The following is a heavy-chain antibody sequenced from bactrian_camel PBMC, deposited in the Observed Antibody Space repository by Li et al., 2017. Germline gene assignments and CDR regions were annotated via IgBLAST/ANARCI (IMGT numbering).Heavy chain of an antibody. Sequence: HVQLVESGGGSVQAGGSLRLSCTASKAFDSIGSGSVCMGWFRQGPGKEREGVAAIDSYGSPRYTDSVKGRFTISQDNAKNTLFLQMIDLKPDDTAMYYCAVIMGPYCSDRNGPLHTTNGVAYWGQGTQVTVS. CDR2: IDSYGSP. CDR1: KAFDSIGSGSVC. J-gene: IGHJ4*01. CDR3: AVIMGPYCSDRNGPLHTTNGVAY. D-gene: IGHD1*01. V-gene: IGHV3S53*01.